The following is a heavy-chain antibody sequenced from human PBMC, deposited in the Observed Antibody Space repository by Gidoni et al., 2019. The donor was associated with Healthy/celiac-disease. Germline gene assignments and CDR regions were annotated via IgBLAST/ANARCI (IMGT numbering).Heavy chain of an antibody. Sequence: QVQLQESGPGLVKPSDTLSLTCTVAGGSISSDYWSWIRQPPGKGLDWIGYIYYSGSTNYNPSLKSRVTISVDTSKNQFSLKLSSVTAADTAVYYCARAPMATGWDYWGQGTLVTVSS. CDR3: ARAPMATGWDY. CDR1: GGSISSDY. D-gene: IGHD5-12*01. J-gene: IGHJ4*02. CDR2: IYYSGST. V-gene: IGHV4-59*01.